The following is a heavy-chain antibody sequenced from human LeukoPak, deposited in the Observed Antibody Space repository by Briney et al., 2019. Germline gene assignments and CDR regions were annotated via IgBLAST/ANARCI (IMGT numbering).Heavy chain of an antibody. CDR3: ARRRYYDSTGYLD. Sequence: SETLSLTCTISGDSISSSSYYWGWIRQPPGKGLEWIGDIYYRGSTYYSPSLKSRVCISIDTSNNQFSLTLNSVTAADTALYFCARRRYYDSTGYLDWGQGTLVTVSS. CDR2: IYYRGST. J-gene: IGHJ1*01. V-gene: IGHV4-39*01. D-gene: IGHD3-22*01. CDR1: GDSISSSSYY.